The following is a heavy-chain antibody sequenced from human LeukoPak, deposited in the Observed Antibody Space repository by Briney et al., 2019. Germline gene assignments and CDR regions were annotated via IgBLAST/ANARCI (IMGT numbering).Heavy chain of an antibody. J-gene: IGHJ4*02. CDR2: ISYDGSNK. D-gene: IGHD3-10*01. CDR1: GFTFSSYG. V-gene: IGHV3-30*03. CDR3: AMVSDGY. Sequence: PGGSLRLSCAASGFTFSSYGMHWVRQAAGKGLEWVAVISYDGSNKYYADSVKGRFTISRDNSKNTLYLQMNSLRAEDTAVYYCAMVSDGYWGQGTLVTVSS.